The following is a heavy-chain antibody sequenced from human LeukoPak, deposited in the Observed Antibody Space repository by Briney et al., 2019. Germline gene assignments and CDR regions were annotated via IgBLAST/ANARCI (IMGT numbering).Heavy chain of an antibody. J-gene: IGHJ4*02. D-gene: IGHD3-10*01. V-gene: IGHV1-2*02. Sequence: GASVKVSCKASGYTFTGYYMHWVRQAPGQGLEWMGWINPNSGDTHYAQKSQGRVTMTGDTSISTAYMELSRLRSDDTAVYYCARLVWSDGARFDYWGQGTLVTVSS. CDR2: INPNSGDT. CDR1: GYTFTGYY. CDR3: ARLVWSDGARFDY.